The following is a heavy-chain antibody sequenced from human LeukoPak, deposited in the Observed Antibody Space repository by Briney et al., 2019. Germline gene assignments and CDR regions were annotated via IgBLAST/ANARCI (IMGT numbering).Heavy chain of an antibody. CDR3: ARGVETGDYFDY. V-gene: IGHV4-39*01. J-gene: IGHJ4*02. Sequence: SETLSLTXTVSGGSISSSSYYWGWIRQPPGKGLEWIGSIYYSGSTYYNPSLKSRVTISVDTSKNQFSLKLSSVTAADTAVYYCARGVETGDYFDYWGQGTLVTVSS. D-gene: IGHD5-24*01. CDR1: GGSISSSSYY. CDR2: IYYSGST.